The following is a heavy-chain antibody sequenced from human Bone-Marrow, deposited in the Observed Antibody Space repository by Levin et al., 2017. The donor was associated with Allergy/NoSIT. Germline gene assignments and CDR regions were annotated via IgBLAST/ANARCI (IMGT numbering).Heavy chain of an antibody. Sequence: ASVKVSCKASGYTFTSYYMHWVRQAPGQGLEWMGIINPSGGSTSYAQKFQGRVTMTRDTSTSTVYMELSSLRSEDTAVYYCARDGITMVRGAWGYYYYMDVWGKGTTVTVSS. D-gene: IGHD3-10*01. V-gene: IGHV1-46*03. J-gene: IGHJ6*03. CDR1: GYTFTSYY. CDR3: ARDGITMVRGAWGYYYYMDV. CDR2: INPSGGST.